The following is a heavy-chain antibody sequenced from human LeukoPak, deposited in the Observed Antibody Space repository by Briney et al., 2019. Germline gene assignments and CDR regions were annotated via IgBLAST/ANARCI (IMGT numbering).Heavy chain of an antibody. D-gene: IGHD4-17*01. CDR1: GYGFTSYW. CDR2: IYPGDSDT. CDR3: ARQGDYGDQGYYYYGMDV. V-gene: IGHV5-51*01. J-gene: IGHJ6*02. Sequence: GESLKISCKGSGYGFTSYWIGWVRPMPGKGLEWMGIIYPGDSDTRYSPSFQGQVTISADKSISTAYLQWSSLKASDTAMYYCARQGDYGDQGYYYYGMDVWGQGTTVTVSS.